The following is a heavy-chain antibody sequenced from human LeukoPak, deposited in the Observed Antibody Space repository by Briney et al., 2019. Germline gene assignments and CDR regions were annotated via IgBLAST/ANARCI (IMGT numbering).Heavy chain of an antibody. CDR1: GFTFSSYA. CDR2: ISGSGGST. V-gene: IGHV3-23*01. Sequence: PGGSLRLSCAASGFTFSSYAMSWVRQAPGKGLEWVSAISGSGGSTYYADSVKGRFTISRDNSKNTLYLQMNSLRAEDTAVYYCAEARGGAGGWDFDYWGQGTLVTVSS. J-gene: IGHJ4*02. CDR3: AEARGGAGGWDFDY. D-gene: IGHD6-19*01.